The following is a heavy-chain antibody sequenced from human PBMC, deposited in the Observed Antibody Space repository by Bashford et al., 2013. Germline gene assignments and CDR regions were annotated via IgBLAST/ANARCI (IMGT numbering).Heavy chain of an antibody. CDR1: GGSFSGYY. Sequence: SETLSLTCGVYGGSFSGYYWSWIRQPPGKGLEWIGYIYYSGSTTYNPSLKSRVTLSLDTSKNQFSLKLSSVTAADTAVYYCARDFTPNYYGSGSHYYYYGMDVWGQGTTVTVSS. J-gene: IGHJ6*02. CDR2: IYYSGST. D-gene: IGHD3-10*01. CDR3: ARDFTPNYYGSGSHYYYYGMDV. V-gene: IGHV4-59*01.